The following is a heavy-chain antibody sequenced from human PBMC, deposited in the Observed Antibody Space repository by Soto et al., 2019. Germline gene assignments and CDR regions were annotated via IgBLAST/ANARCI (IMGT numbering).Heavy chain of an antibody. CDR1: GGSFSGYY. V-gene: IGHV4-34*01. CDR3: ARVFLYGSGSYYEGNWFDP. Sequence: LELLSDNCGVYGGSFSGYYWSWISQPPGKGLEWIGEINHSGSTNYNPSLKSRVTISVDTSKNQFSLKLSSVTAADTAVYYCARVFLYGSGSYYEGNWFDPWGQGTLVTVS. CDR2: INHSGST. D-gene: IGHD3-10*01. J-gene: IGHJ5*02.